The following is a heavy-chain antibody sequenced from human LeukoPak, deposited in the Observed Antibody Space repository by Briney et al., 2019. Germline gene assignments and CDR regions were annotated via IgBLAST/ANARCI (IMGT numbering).Heavy chain of an antibody. J-gene: IGHJ4*02. Sequence: SETLSLTCTVSGGSISSGSYYWSWIRQPAGKGLEWIGRIYTSGSTNYNPSLKSRVTISVDTSKNQFSLKLSSVTAADTAVYYCAREIIKRKGVRLSYYGSGSYYPSGAIVDYWGQGTLVTVSS. D-gene: IGHD3-10*01. V-gene: IGHV4-61*02. CDR1: GGSISSGSYY. CDR2: IYTSGST. CDR3: AREIIKRKGVRLSYYGSGSYYPSGAIVDY.